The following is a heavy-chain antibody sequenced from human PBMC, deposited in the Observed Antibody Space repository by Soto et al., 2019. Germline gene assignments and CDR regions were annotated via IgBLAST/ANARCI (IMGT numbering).Heavy chain of an antibody. CDR3: AAQGWDIGGGSCYWFDP. D-gene: IGHD2-15*01. V-gene: IGHV1-24*01. CDR2: FDPEDDET. CDR1: GYTLTELS. J-gene: IGHJ5*02. Sequence: GASVKVSCKVSGYTLTELSMHWVRQAPGKGLEWMGGFDPEDDETIYAQKFQGRVTMTEDTSTDTAYMELSSLRSEDTAVYYCAAQGWDIGGGSCYWFDPWGQGTLVTVSS.